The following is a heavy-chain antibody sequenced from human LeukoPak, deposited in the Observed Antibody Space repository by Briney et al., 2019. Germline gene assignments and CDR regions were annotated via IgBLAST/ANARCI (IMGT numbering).Heavy chain of an antibody. J-gene: IGHJ3*02. D-gene: IGHD3-9*01. CDR3: ARHRRHYDISTGYYAGPLDI. CDR2: IYYSGST. Sequence: SETLSLTCTVSGGSISSYYWSWIRQPPGKGLEWIGSIYYSGSTYYNPSLKSRVTISVHTSKNQFSLKLSSVTAADTAVYYCARHRRHYDISTGYYAGPLDIWGQGTMVTVSS. CDR1: GGSISSYY. V-gene: IGHV4-59*05.